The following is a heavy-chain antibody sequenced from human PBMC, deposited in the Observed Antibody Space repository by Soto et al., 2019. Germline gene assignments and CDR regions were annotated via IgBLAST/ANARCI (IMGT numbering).Heavy chain of an antibody. CDR1: GFTFSSYG. CDR3: AKGPNDSSGYYCDY. D-gene: IGHD3-22*01. J-gene: IGHJ4*02. CDR2: ISYDGSNK. Sequence: GGSLRLSCAASGFTFSSYGMHWVRQAPGKGLEWVAVISYDGSNKYYADSVKGRFTISRDNSKNTLYLQMNSLRAEDTAVYYCAKGPNDSSGYYCDYWGQGTLVTVSS. V-gene: IGHV3-30*18.